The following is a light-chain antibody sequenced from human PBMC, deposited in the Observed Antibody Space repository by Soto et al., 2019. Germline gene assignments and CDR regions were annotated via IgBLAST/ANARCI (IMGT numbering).Light chain of an antibody. CDR1: SSDVGGYNY. Sequence: QSLLTQPASVSGSPGQSITISCTGTSSDVGGYNYVSWYQQHPGKAPQLMIYEVSNRPSGVSNRFSGSKSGNTASLTISGLQAEDEADYYCSSYTSSSTRVFGGGTKLTVL. J-gene: IGLJ3*02. CDR2: EVS. V-gene: IGLV2-14*01. CDR3: SSYTSSSTRV.